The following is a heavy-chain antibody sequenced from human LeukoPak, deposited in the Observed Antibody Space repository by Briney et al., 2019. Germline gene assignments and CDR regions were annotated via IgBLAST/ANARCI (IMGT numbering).Heavy chain of an antibody. V-gene: IGHV1-69*13. Sequence: ASVKVSCKASGYTFTTYYMHWVRQAPGQGLEWMGGIIPIFGTANYAQKFQGRVTITADESTSTAYMELSSLRSEDTAVYYCAVRDYGGNSPDYWGQGTLVTVSS. CDR2: IIPIFGTA. CDR3: AVRDYGGNSPDY. CDR1: GYTFTTYY. J-gene: IGHJ4*02. D-gene: IGHD4-23*01.